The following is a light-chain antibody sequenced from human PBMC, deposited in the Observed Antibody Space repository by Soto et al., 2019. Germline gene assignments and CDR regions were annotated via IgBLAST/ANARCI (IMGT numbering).Light chain of an antibody. CDR3: QQYHIYSGT. J-gene: IGKJ1*01. V-gene: IGKV1-5*01. CDR1: QSISSW. Sequence: DIQMTQSPSTLSASVGDRVTITCRASQSISSWLAWYQQKPGKAPKVLIFDASSLESGVPSRFSGSGSATEFTLTISSLQPDDFATYYCQQYHIYSGTFGQGTKVDIK. CDR2: DAS.